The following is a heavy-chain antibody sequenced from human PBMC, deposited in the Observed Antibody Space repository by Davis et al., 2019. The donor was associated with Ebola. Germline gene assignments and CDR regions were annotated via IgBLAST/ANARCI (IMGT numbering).Heavy chain of an antibody. CDR1: GGSISSYY. Sequence: SETLSLTCTVSGGSISSYYWSWIRQPPGKGLEWIGYIYYSGSTNYNPSLKSRVTISVDTSKNQFSLKLSSVTAAGTAVYYCARALTTVTTLWFDPWGQGTLVTVSS. CDR2: IYYSGST. V-gene: IGHV4-59*12. D-gene: IGHD4-17*01. J-gene: IGHJ5*02. CDR3: ARALTTVTTLWFDP.